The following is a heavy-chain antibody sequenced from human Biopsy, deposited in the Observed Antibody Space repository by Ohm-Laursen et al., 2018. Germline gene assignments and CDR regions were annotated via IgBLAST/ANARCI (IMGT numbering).Heavy chain of an antibody. CDR1: GEAHTSGPEN. J-gene: IGHJ4*02. V-gene: IGHV4-61*01. D-gene: IGHD6-19*01. CDR2: IYSGGNT. CDR3: ARGRRTSGWPYFDN. Sequence: SDTLSLTCTVSGEAHTSGPENWSWIRQSPGQGLEYIGFIYSGGNTNYSPSLKNRVTMSVDTSKNQFYLKLYSVTAADTAVYYCARGRRTSGWPYFDNWGQGALVIVSP.